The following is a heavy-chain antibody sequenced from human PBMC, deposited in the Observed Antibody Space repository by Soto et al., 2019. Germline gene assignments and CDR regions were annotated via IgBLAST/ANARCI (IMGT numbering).Heavy chain of an antibody. CDR3: ARWTGTTFDY. V-gene: IGHV3-66*01. J-gene: IGHJ4*02. Sequence: EVPLVESGGGLVQPGGSLRLSCAASGFSVGDNYMSWVRQAPGKGLEWVSIIYGGGATYYPDSVKGRFTISSDSSKNTLHLQMNSLRAEDTAVYYCARWTGTTFDYWGQGTQVSVSS. D-gene: IGHD1-1*01. CDR1: GFSVGDNY. CDR2: IYGGGAT.